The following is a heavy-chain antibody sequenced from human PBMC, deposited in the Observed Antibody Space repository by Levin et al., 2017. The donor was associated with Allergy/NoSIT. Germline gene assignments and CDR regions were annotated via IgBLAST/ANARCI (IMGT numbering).Heavy chain of an antibody. CDR3: AREKWDSGGGS. Sequence: GGSLRLSCAASGFTFGDYHMSWIRQAPGKGLEWVSYISGSGSTIYYADSVKGRFTISRDNAKKSLFLQMNSLRVEDTAIYYCAREKWDSGGGSWGQGTLVSVSS. J-gene: IGHJ4*02. CDR2: ISGSGSTI. CDR1: GFTFGDYH. D-gene: IGHD2-15*01. V-gene: IGHV3-11*01.